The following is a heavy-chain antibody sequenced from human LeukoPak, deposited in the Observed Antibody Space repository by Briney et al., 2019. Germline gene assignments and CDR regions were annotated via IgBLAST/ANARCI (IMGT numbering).Heavy chain of an antibody. CDR3: ARGSGYEFHY. J-gene: IGHJ4*02. V-gene: IGHV3-66*01. CDR1: GFSISDNF. Sequence: QPGGSLRLSCASSGFSISDNFMNWVRQAPGKGLEWVSVIYSGGSTYYADSVKGRFTISRDNSKNTLYLQMNSLRAEDTAVYYCARGSGYEFHYWGQGTLVTVSS. D-gene: IGHD5-12*01. CDR2: IYSGGST.